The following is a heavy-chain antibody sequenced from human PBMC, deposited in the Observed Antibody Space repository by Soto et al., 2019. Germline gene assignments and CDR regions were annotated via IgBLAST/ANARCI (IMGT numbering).Heavy chain of an antibody. CDR3: ARGFSWLANDY. J-gene: IGHJ4*02. CDR2: INPNSGNT. V-gene: IGHV1-8*02. D-gene: IGHD5-12*01. CDR1: GYTFTSYG. Sequence: ASVKVSCKASGYTFTSYGISWVRQAPGQGLEWMGWINPNSGNTGYAQKFQGRVTMTRNTSISTAYMELSSLRSEDTAVYYCARGFSWLANDYWGQGTLVTVSS.